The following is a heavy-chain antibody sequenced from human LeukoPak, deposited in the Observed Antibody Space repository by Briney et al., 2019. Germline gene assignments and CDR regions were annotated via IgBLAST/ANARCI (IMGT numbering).Heavy chain of an antibody. V-gene: IGHV3-21*01. CDR2: ISSSSSYI. CDR3: ARARGYYDSSGYYQNPHDAFDI. Sequence: GGSLRLSCAASGFTFSSYSMNWVRQAPGKGLEWVSSISSSSSYIYYADSVKGRFTISRDNAKNSLYLQMNSLRAEDTAVYYCARARGYYDSSGYYQNPHDAFDIWGQGTMVTVSS. J-gene: IGHJ3*02. D-gene: IGHD3-22*01. CDR1: GFTFSSYS.